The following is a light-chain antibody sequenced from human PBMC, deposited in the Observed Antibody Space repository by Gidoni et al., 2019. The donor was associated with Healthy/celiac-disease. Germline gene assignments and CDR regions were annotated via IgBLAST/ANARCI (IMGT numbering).Light chain of an antibody. J-gene: IGKJ2*01. V-gene: IGKV2-28*01. CDR3: MQTLQTSYT. CDR1: QSLLHSNGYNY. Sequence: DIALTQSPLSLPVTPGEPGSIPCRSSQSLLHSNGYNYLDWYLQKPGQSPQLLIYLGSNRASGVPDRFSGSGSGTDFTLKISRVEAEDVGVYYCMQTLQTSYTFGQGTKLEIK. CDR2: LGS.